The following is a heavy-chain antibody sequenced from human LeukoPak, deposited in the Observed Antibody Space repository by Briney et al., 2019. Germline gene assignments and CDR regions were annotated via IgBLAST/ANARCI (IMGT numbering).Heavy chain of an antibody. CDR1: GGSVSSSNYY. D-gene: IGHD6-6*01. CDR3: ARFDSSSSSNWFDP. V-gene: IGHV4-39*01. Sequence: PSETLSLTCTVSGGSVSSSNYYWGWIRQPPGKGLEWIGSIYYSGSTYYNPSLKSRVTISVDTSKNQFSLELSSVTAADTAVYYCARFDSSSSSNWFDPWGQGTLVTVSS. J-gene: IGHJ5*02. CDR2: IYYSGST.